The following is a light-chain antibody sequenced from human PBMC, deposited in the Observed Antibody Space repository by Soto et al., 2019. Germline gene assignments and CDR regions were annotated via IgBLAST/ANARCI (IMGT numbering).Light chain of an antibody. CDR1: QTIYSN. Sequence: IVMTQSPATLSVSPGERAALSCRAGQTIYSNVAWYQQRPGQAPRLLIYRASTRATGVPARFSGSGSGTEFTLTISSLQPDDFATYYCQQYGSYSRTFGQGTKVDI. J-gene: IGKJ1*01. V-gene: IGKV3-15*01. CDR2: RAS. CDR3: QQYGSYSRT.